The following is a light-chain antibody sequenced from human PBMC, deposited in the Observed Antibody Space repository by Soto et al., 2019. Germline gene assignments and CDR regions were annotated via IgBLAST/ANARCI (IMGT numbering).Light chain of an antibody. Sequence: IVMTQSPATLSVSPGETATLSCRASQSVTNNLAWYQQKPGQAPRLLIYAASTRFTSIPARFSGSRSGTEFTLTISRLQSEDFAVYYWLYYNNWPLTFGGGTKVEIK. CDR1: QSVTNN. CDR2: AAS. J-gene: IGKJ4*01. CDR3: LYYNNWPLT. V-gene: IGKV3-15*01.